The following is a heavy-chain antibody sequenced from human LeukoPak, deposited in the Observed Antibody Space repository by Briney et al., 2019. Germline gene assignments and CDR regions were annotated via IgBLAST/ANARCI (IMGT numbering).Heavy chain of an antibody. J-gene: IGHJ4*02. D-gene: IGHD3-10*01. CDR1: GGSFSSYY. Sequence: PSETLSLTCAVYGGSFSSYYWTWIRQPPGSGLEWIGEINHTGGTNYNPSLKSRVTISVDTSKNQFSLKLSSVTAADTAVYYCARAVIMLWGQGTLVTVSS. V-gene: IGHV4-34*01. CDR2: INHTGGT. CDR3: ARAVIML.